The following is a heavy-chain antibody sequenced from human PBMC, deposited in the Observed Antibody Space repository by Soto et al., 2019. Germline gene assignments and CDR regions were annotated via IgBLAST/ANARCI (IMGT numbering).Heavy chain of an antibody. CDR2: ISAYNGNT. J-gene: IGHJ6*02. D-gene: IGHD6-13*01. V-gene: IGHV1-18*01. CDR3: ARDQAGRGKRPMTPSSSWSRGYYGMDV. Sequence: GASVKVSCKASGYTFTSYGISWVRQAPGQGLEWMGWISAYNGNTNYAQKLQGRVTMTTDTSTSTAYMELRSLRSDDTAVYYCARDQAGRGKRPMTPSSSWSRGYYGMDVWGQGTTVTVSS. CDR1: GYTFTSYG.